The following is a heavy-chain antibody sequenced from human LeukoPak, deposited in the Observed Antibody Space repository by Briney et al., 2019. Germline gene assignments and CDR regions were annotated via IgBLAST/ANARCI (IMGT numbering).Heavy chain of an antibody. Sequence: SETLSLTCTVSGGSISSYYWSWIRQPAGKGLEWIGRIYTSGSTNYNPSLKSRVMISVDTSKNQFSLKLNSVTAADTAVYYCARGFAYCGGDCYPRWFDPWGQGTLVTVSS. J-gene: IGHJ5*02. CDR3: ARGFAYCGGDCYPRWFDP. CDR1: GGSISSYY. V-gene: IGHV4-4*07. D-gene: IGHD2-21*02. CDR2: IYTSGST.